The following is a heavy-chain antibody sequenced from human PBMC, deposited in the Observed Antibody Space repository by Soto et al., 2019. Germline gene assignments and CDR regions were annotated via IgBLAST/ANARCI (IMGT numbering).Heavy chain of an antibody. J-gene: IGHJ5*02. CDR2: IYYSGST. V-gene: IGHV4-59*01. Sequence: SETLSLTCTVSGGSISSYYWSWIRQPPGKGLEWIGYIYYSGSTNYNPSLKSRVTISVDTSKSQFSLKLSSVTAADTAVYYCARGKRPYDILTGYYGNWFDPWGQGTLVTVSS. D-gene: IGHD3-9*01. CDR1: GGSISSYY. CDR3: ARGKRPYDILTGYYGNWFDP.